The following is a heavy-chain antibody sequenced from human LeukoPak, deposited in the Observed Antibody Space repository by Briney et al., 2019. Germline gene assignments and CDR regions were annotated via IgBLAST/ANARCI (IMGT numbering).Heavy chain of an antibody. V-gene: IGHV4-4*07. J-gene: IGHJ3*02. CDR3: ARDHPVADWAPDI. Sequence: PSETLSLTCTVSGNSIRNYYWSWIRQPAGKGLEWIGRIYTSGSTDYNPSLKSRVTMSVDTSTNQFSLNLTSVTAADTAVYFCARDHPVADWAPDIWGRGTMVTVSS. CDR1: GNSIRNYY. D-gene: IGHD3-9*01. CDR2: IYTSGST.